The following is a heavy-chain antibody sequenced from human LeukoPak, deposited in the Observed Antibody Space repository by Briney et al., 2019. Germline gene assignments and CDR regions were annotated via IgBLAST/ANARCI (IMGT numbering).Heavy chain of an antibody. D-gene: IGHD3-10*01. CDR1: GFTFSSYS. J-gene: IGHJ5*02. CDR2: ISSSSSYI. CDR3: AKCGGLDWFDP. Sequence: GGSLRLSCAASGFTFSSYSMNWVRQAPGKGLEWVSSISSSSSYIYYADSVKGRFTISRDNAKNSLYLQMNSLRAEDTAVYYCAKCGGLDWFDPWGQGTLVTVSS. V-gene: IGHV3-21*04.